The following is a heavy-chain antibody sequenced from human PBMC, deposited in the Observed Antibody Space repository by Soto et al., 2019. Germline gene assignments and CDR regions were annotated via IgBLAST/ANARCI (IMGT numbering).Heavy chain of an antibody. D-gene: IGHD3-10*01. CDR2: IIPIFGTA. V-gene: IGHV1-69*13. J-gene: IGHJ6*02. Sequence: ASVNVSCKASGGTFSSYAISWVRQAPGQGLEWMGGIIPIFGTANYAQKFQGRVTITADESTSTAYMELSSLRSEDTAVYYCARDVLLWFGESQYYYYGMDVWGQGTTVTVSS. CDR3: ARDVLLWFGESQYYYYGMDV. CDR1: GGTFSSYA.